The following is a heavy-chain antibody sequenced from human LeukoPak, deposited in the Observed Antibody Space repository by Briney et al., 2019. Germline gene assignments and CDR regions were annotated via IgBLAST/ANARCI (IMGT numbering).Heavy chain of an antibody. CDR1: GFTFSSYS. CDR2: ISYDGSNT. CDR3: ARGRLVFGEIAEEGPPLFDY. D-gene: IGHD3-10*01. V-gene: IGHV3-30*04. Sequence: GGSLRLSCAASGFTFSSYSMRWVRQAPGKGLEWVSLISYDGSNTYYADSVKGRFTISRDNAKNTLYLQMSSLRAEDTAVYSCARGRLVFGEIAEEGPPLFDYWGQGTLVSVSS. J-gene: IGHJ4*02.